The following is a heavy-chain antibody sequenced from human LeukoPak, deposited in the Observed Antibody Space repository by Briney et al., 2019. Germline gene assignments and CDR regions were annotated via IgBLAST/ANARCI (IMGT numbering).Heavy chain of an antibody. V-gene: IGHV3-74*01. CDR3: ARDRRLLWFGELVGNWFDP. J-gene: IGHJ5*02. CDR2: INSDGSST. Sequence: GGSLRLSCAASGFTFSSYWMHWVRQAPGKGLVWVSRINSDGSSTSYADSVKGRFTISRDNAKNTLYLQMNSLRAEDTAVYYCARDRRLLWFGELVGNWFDPWGQGTLVTVSS. D-gene: IGHD3-10*01. CDR1: GFTFSSYW.